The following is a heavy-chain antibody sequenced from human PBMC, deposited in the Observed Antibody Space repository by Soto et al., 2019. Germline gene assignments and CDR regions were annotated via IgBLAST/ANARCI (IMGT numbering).Heavy chain of an antibody. V-gene: IGHV3-9*01. J-gene: IGHJ6*02. CDR3: AKDIGHGSGSYYKSIYYYYGMDV. CDR1: GFTFDDYA. D-gene: IGHD3-10*01. Sequence: GGSLRLSCAASGFTFDDYAMHWVRQAPGKGLEWVSGISWNSGSIGYADSVEGRFTISRDNAKNSLYLQMNSLRAEDTALYYCAKDIGHGSGSYYKSIYYYYGMDVWGQGTTVTVYS. CDR2: ISWNSGSI.